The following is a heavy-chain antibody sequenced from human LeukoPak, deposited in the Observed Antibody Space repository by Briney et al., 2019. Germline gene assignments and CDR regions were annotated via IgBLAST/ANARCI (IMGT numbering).Heavy chain of an antibody. CDR2: ISGSGGTT. D-gene: IGHD3-16*01. J-gene: IGHJ4*02. CDR1: GFTFSTNA. Sequence: GGSLRLSCAASGFTFSTNAMGWARQAPGKGLEWVSAISGSGGTTYYADSVKGRFAISRDNSKSTLYPLMNSLRAEDTAVYYCVAYDPLDFWGQGTLVTVSS. V-gene: IGHV3-23*01. CDR3: VAYDPLDF.